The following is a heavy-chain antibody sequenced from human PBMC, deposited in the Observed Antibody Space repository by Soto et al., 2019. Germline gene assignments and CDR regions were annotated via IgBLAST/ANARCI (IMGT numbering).Heavy chain of an antibody. CDR3: ARDLTKGFDV. V-gene: IGHV1-18*01. D-gene: IGHD2-8*01. J-gene: IGHJ6*02. CDR2: INTYNGYT. CDR1: GYTFTSCG. Sequence: GASVKVSCETSGYTFTSCGISWVRQVPEQGLEWMGLINTYNGYTKYPQNFQGRVTMTTDTSTGTVYMELRSLTSDDTAVYYCARDLTKGFDVWGQGTTVTVSS.